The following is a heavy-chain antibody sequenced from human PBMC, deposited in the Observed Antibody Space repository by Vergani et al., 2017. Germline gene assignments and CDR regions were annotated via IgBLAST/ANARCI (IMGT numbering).Heavy chain of an antibody. CDR1: GFSFPGYA. D-gene: IGHD5-12*01. J-gene: IGHJ4*02. CDR2: VSGSSATP. Sequence: EVQLLESGGGLVQPGGSLRLSCEASGFSFPGYAMSWVRQAPGKGLEWVSSVSGSSATPYYADSVKGRFIISSDNSKNTLHLQMNSLRADDTAVYYCTKDSRGYTGYFFDYWGQGTLATVSS. CDR3: TKDSRGYTGYFFDY. V-gene: IGHV3-23*01.